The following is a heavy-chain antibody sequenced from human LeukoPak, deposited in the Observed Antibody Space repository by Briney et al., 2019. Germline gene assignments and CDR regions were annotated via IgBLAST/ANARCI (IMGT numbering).Heavy chain of an antibody. V-gene: IGHV1-2*02. Sequence: APVKVSCKASGYTFTGYYMHWVRQAPGQGLEWMGWINPNSGGTNYAQKFQGRVTMTRDTSISTAYMELSRLRSDDTAVYYCARRSGIAVAGRTYYFDYWGQGTLVTVSS. CDR1: GYTFTGYY. CDR2: INPNSGGT. J-gene: IGHJ4*02. CDR3: ARRSGIAVAGRTYYFDY. D-gene: IGHD6-19*01.